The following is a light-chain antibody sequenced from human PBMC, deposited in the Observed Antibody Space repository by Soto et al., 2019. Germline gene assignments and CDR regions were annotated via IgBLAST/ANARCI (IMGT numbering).Light chain of an antibody. CDR2: DAS. V-gene: IGKV1-5*01. CDR1: QSISNW. Sequence: DIQMTQSPSTLSASVGDRVTITCRASQSISNWLAWYQQRPGKAPKLLIYDASTLESWVPSRFIGSGSVTEFTLTISGLRPDDFATYYCQQYNTYSYTLGQGTKLEIK. CDR3: QQYNTYSYT. J-gene: IGKJ2*01.